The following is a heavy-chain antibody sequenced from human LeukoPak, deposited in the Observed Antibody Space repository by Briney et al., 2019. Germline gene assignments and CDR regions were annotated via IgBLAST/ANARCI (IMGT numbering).Heavy chain of an antibody. CDR3: ATTTVVPIDY. CDR2: ISSSSSYI. J-gene: IGHJ4*02. D-gene: IGHD4-23*01. CDR1: GFTYSRYS. Sequence: PGGSLRLSCAASGFTYSRYSMNWVRQAPGKGLEWVSSISSSSSYIYYADSVKGRFTISRENAKSSPYLQMNSLRAEDTAVYYCATTTVVPIDYWGQGTLVTVSS. V-gene: IGHV3-21*01.